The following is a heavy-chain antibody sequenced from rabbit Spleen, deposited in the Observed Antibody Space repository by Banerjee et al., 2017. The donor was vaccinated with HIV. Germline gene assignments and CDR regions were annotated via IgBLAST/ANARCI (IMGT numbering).Heavy chain of an antibody. D-gene: IGHD4-1*01. Sequence: QSLEESGGDLVKPGASLTLTCKASGFDFSSSYYMCWVRQAPGKGLELIACIYTGSSDSTWYASWAKGRFTISKSISLNAVDLQMTSLTAADTATYFCARETSSGWGIVSFYFTLWGPGTLVTVS. CDR2: IYTGSSDST. CDR3: ARETSSGWGIVSFYFTL. V-gene: IGHV1S40*01. J-gene: IGHJ4*01. CDR1: GFDFSSSYY.